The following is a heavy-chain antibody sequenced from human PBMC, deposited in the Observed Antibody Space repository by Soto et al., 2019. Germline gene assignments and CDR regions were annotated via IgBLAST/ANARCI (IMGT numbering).Heavy chain of an antibody. CDR1: GYTFTSYG. J-gene: IGHJ5*02. CDR2: ISAYNGNT. Sequence: GASVTVSSKASGYTFTSYGIGWVRQAPGPGLEWMGWISAYNGNTNYAQKLQGRVTMTTDTSTSTAYMELRSLRSDDTAVYYCARDRHYDSSGYYWYDDWFDPWGEGTRVTVSS. D-gene: IGHD3-22*01. V-gene: IGHV1-18*01. CDR3: ARDRHYDSSGYYWYDDWFDP.